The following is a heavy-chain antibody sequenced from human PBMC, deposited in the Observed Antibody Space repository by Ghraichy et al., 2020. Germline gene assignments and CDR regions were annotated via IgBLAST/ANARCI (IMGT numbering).Heavy chain of an antibody. CDR3: ARGKTLSWFDP. D-gene: IGHD2/OR15-2a*01. CDR1: GGSISSYY. CDR2: IYYSGST. Sequence: SETLSLTCTVSGGSISSYYWSWIRQPPGKGLEWIGYIYYSGSTNYNPSLKSRVTISVDTSKNQFSLKLRSVTATDTAVYYCARGKTLSWFDPWGQGTLVTVSS. V-gene: IGHV4-59*01. J-gene: IGHJ5*02.